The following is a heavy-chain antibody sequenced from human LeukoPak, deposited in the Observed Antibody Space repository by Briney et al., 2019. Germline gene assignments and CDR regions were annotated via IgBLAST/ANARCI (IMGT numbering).Heavy chain of an antibody. D-gene: IGHD3-22*01. J-gene: IGHJ6*02. CDR1: GFTFSSYS. Sequence: GGSLRLSCAASGFTFSSYSMNWARQAPGKGLEWVSSISSSSSYIYYADSVKGRFTISRDNAKNSLYLQMNSLRAEDTAVYYCARFYDSSGYSEYYYYYGMDVWGQGTTVTVSS. V-gene: IGHV3-21*01. CDR3: ARFYDSSGYSEYYYYYGMDV. CDR2: ISSSSSYI.